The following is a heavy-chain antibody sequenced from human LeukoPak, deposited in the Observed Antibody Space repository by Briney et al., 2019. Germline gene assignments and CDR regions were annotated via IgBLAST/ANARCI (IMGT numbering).Heavy chain of an antibody. J-gene: IGHJ4*02. Sequence: ASVKVSCKASGYTFTSYGITWVRQTPGQGLEWMGWISAYNGDTNYAQKPPGRVTMTRDTSTSTAYMELRSLRSDDTAVYYCARADIVVVPAAPFYFDYWGQGTLVTVSS. CDR2: ISAYNGDT. CDR3: ARADIVVVPAAPFYFDY. V-gene: IGHV1-18*01. D-gene: IGHD2-2*01. CDR1: GYTFTSYG.